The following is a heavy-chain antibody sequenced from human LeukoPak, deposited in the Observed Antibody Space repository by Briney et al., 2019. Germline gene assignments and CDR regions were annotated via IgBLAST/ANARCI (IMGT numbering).Heavy chain of an antibody. J-gene: IGHJ3*02. Sequence: SETLSLTCTVSGGSISSYYWSWIRQPPGKGLEWIGYIYYSGSTNYNPSLKSRVTISVDTSKNQFSLKLSSVTAADTAVYYCARGTRKWLGVHVSAFDIWGQGTMVTVSS. D-gene: IGHD6-19*01. CDR2: IYYSGST. CDR3: ARGTRKWLGVHVSAFDI. CDR1: GGSISSYY. V-gene: IGHV4-59*12.